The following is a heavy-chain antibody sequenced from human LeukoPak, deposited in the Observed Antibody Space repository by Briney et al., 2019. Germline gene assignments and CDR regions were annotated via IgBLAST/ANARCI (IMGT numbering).Heavy chain of an antibody. D-gene: IGHD5-12*01. V-gene: IGHV4-39*01. J-gene: IGHJ4*02. Sequence: KPSGTLSLTCTVSGGSISSSSYYWAWIRQPPGKGLEWIGSIYYSGRTFYNPSLKSRLTISADTSKNQCSLTLTSVNAADTAVYYCARRDIVATIDSWGQGNLVTVSS. CDR1: GGSISSSSYY. CDR3: ARRDIVATIDS. CDR2: IYYSGRT.